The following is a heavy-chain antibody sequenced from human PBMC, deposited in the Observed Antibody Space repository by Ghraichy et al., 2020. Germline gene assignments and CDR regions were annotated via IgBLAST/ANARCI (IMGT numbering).Heavy chain of an antibody. CDR2: ISGGGGTI. CDR3: VKSDCGSGGRKPLDY. Sequence: GGSLRLSCAASGFTFSGYTMDWVRQAPGKGLEWVSRISGGGGTIYYADSVKGRFTVSRDNAKNSVYLQMNSLRNEDTAVYYCVKSDCGSGGRKPLDYWAQGTVLTVSS. V-gene: IGHV3-48*02. D-gene: IGHD3-3*01. J-gene: IGHJ3*01. CDR1: GFTFSGYT.